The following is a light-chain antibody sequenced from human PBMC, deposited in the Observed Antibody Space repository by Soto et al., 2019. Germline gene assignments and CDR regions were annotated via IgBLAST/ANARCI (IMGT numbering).Light chain of an antibody. CDR3: QQRSISWT. J-gene: IGKJ1*01. V-gene: IGKV3-11*01. CDR2: DAS. CDR1: QSVSSY. Sequence: EIVLTQSPATLSLSPGERATLSCRASQSVSSYLAWYQQKPGQAPRLLIYDASSRATGIPARFSGSGSGTDFTLTISSLEPEDFAVYYCQQRSISWTFGQGTKVDIK.